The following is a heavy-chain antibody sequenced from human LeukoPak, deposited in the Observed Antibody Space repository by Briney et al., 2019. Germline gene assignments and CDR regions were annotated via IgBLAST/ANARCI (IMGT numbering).Heavy chain of an antibody. D-gene: IGHD6-13*01. J-gene: IGHJ4*02. CDR2: VYSGGST. CDR3: ARELLSSWYYFDY. Sequence: GGSLRLSCAASGFTVSNNYMNWVRQAPGKGLEWVSVVYSGGSTYYADSVKGRFTISRDNAKNTLYLQMNSLRAEDTAVYYCARELLSSWYYFDYWGQGTLVTVSS. V-gene: IGHV3-53*01. CDR1: GFTVSNNY.